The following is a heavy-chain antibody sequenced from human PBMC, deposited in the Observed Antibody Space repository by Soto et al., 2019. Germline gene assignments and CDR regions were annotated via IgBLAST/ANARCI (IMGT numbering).Heavy chain of an antibody. D-gene: IGHD3-3*01. CDR3: AREEPTECYYYYGMDV. V-gene: IGHV3-21*01. CDR2: ISSSSSYI. CDR1: GFTFSSYS. Sequence: GGSLRLSCAASGFTFSSYSMNWVRQAPGKGLEWVSSISSSSSYIYYADSVKGGFTISRDNAKNSLYLQMNSLTAEDTAVYYCAREEPTECYYYYGMDVWGQGTTVTVSS. J-gene: IGHJ6*02.